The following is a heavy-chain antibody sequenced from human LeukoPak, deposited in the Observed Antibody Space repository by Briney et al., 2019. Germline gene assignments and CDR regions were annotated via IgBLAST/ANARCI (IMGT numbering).Heavy chain of an antibody. D-gene: IGHD6-13*01. CDR2: ISTTSDYI. CDR3: ARGGIYSQGFDY. CDR1: GFTFSGYS. V-gene: IGHV3-21*01. Sequence: GGSLRLSCAASGFTFSGYSMNWVRQAPGKGLEWVSSISTTSDYIHYADSLKGRVVISRDNAKNSLYLQMNSLRAEDTAVYYCARGGIYSQGFDYWGQGSLVTVSS. J-gene: IGHJ4*02.